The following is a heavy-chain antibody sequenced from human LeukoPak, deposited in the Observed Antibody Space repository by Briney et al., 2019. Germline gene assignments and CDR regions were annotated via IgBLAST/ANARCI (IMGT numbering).Heavy chain of an antibody. CDR1: GYTFTSYD. D-gene: IGHD1-1*01. V-gene: IGHV1-8*01. J-gene: IGHJ6*03. CDR2: MNPNSGNT. CDR3: ARRTGYYNYMDV. Sequence: ASVKLSCKASGYTFTSYDINWVRQATGQGLEWMGWMNPNSGNTGYAQKFQGRVTMTRNTSISTAYMELSSLRSEDTAVYYCARRTGYYNYMDVWGKGTTVTVSS.